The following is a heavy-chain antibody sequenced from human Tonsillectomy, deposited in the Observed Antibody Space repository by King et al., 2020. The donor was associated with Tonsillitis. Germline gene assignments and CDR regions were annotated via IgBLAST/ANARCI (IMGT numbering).Heavy chain of an antibody. CDR2: MKPDSGYT. J-gene: IGHJ4*02. Sequence: VQLVESGTEVKKPGASVKVSCKASGYTFTTYDIAWVRQATGQGLEWVGWMKPDSGYTAYAQKVKGRVTMTGDTSISTAYMELNSLGSGDTAIYFCARVHQLLRGNDFWGQGTLVTVSS. D-gene: IGHD2-2*01. CDR1: GYTFTTYD. CDR3: ARVHQLLRGNDF. V-gene: IGHV1-8*01.